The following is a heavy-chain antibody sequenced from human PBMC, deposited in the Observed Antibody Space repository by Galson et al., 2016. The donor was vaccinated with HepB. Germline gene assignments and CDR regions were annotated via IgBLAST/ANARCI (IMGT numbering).Heavy chain of an antibody. CDR2: IYYSESP. Sequence: SETLSLACSVSGGSISSYYWSWIRQPPGKGLEWIGYIYYSESPNYNPSLKSRVSISLHTSKNQFSLNLNSVTAADTAVYYCAREGGSSPFDYWGQGTLVTVSS. CDR3: AREGGSSPFDY. V-gene: IGHV4-59*01. D-gene: IGHD6-6*01. CDR1: GGSISSYY. J-gene: IGHJ4*02.